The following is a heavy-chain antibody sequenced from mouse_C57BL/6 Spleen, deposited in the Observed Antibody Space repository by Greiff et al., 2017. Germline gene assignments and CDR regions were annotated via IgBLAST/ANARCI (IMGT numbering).Heavy chain of an antibody. J-gene: IGHJ3*01. CDR2: ISYDGSN. CDR3: ARGTNYGSSTGGFAY. V-gene: IGHV3-6*01. CDR1: GYSITSGYY. D-gene: IGHD1-1*01. Sequence: VQLKESGPGLVKPSQSLSLTCSVTGYSITSGYYWNWIRQFPGNKLEWMGYISYDGSNNYNPSLKNRISITRDTSKNQFFLKLNSVTTEDTATYYCARGTNYGSSTGGFAYWGQGTLVTVSA.